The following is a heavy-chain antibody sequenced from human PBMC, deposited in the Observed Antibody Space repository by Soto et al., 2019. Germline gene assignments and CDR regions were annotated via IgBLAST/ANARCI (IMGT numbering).Heavy chain of an antibody. CDR1: GGSFSGYY. CDR2: INHSGST. V-gene: IGHV4-34*01. Sequence: QVQLQQWGAGLLMPSETLSLTCAVYGGSFSGYYWSWIRQPPGKGLEWIGEINHSGSTNYNPSLKSRVTISVDTSKNQFSLKLSSVTAADTAVYYCAGNPGGSGSRNQGGFDYWGQGTLVTVSS. CDR3: AGNPGGSGSRNQGGFDY. J-gene: IGHJ4*02. D-gene: IGHD3-10*01.